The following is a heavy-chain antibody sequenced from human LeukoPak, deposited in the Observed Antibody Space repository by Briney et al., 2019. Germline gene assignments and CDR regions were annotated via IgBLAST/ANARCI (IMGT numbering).Heavy chain of an antibody. J-gene: IGHJ4*02. V-gene: IGHV3-48*03. D-gene: IGHD3-16*02. Sequence: GGALRLSCAASGFTFSSYEMNWVRQAPGKGLEWVSYISSSGSTIYYADSVKGRFTITRDNAKNSLYLQMNSLRAEDTAVYYCARQNVIGSNAVFHYWAQGTLVTVSS. CDR2: ISSSGSTI. CDR3: ARQNVIGSNAVFHY. CDR1: GFTFSSYE.